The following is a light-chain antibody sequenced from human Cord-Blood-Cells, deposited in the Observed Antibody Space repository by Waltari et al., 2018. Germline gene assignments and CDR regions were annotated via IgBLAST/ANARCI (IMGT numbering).Light chain of an antibody. Sequence: DIQMTQSPSSLSASVGYRVTITCRASQSISSYLNWYQQKPGKAPKLLIYAASSLQSGVPSMFSGSGSGTDFTLTISSLQPEDFATYYCQQSYSTPPKTFGQGTKLEMK. J-gene: IGKJ2*01. V-gene: IGKV1-39*01. CDR3: QQSYSTPPKT. CDR2: AAS. CDR1: QSISSY.